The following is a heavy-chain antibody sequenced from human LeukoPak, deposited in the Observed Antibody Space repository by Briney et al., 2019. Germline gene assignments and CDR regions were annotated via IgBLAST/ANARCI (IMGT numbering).Heavy chain of an antibody. Sequence: PSDTLSLTCAVSGYSISSSNWWGWIRQPPGAGLEWSGYIYYSGSTYYNPSLKSRVTMSVDTSRRQFSLKLSSVTAVDTAVYYCARGGSGSWRNYFDYWGQGTLVTVSS. CDR1: GYSISSSNW. V-gene: IGHV4-28*01. J-gene: IGHJ4*02. D-gene: IGHD6-13*01. CDR2: IYYSGST. CDR3: ARGGSGSWRNYFDY.